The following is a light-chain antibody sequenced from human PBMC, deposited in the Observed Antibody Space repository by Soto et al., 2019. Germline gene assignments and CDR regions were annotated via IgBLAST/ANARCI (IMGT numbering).Light chain of an antibody. CDR2: GNS. Sequence: SVLTQPPAVSGAPGQRVTISCTGSSSNIGAGYDVHWYQQLPGTAPKLLIYGNSNRPSGVPDQFSGSKSGTSASLAITGLQAEDEADYYCQSYDSSLSGGVFGGGTKLTVL. V-gene: IGLV1-40*01. CDR3: QSYDSSLSGGV. J-gene: IGLJ3*02. CDR1: SSNIGAGYD.